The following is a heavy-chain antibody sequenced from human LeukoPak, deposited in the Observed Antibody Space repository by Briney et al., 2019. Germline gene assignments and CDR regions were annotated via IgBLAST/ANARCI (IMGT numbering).Heavy chain of an antibody. J-gene: IGHJ6*02. D-gene: IGHD3-9*01. CDR2: INHSGST. CDR1: GGSFSGYY. V-gene: IGHV4-34*01. CDR3: ARGTTVLRYFDWLTGYGMDV. Sequence: SETLSLTYAVYGGSFSGYYWSWISQPPGKGLEWIGEINHSGSTNYNPSLKSRVTISVDTSKNQFSLKLSSVTAADTAVYYCARGTTVLRYFDWLTGYGMDVWGQGTTVTVSS.